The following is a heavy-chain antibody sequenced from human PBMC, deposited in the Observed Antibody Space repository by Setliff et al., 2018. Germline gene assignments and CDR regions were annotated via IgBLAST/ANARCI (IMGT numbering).Heavy chain of an antibody. CDR1: GGTLSGYA. CDR2: ITAGYGDT. V-gene: IGHV1-18*01. D-gene: IGHD3-16*02. CDR3: ARDPLYRENLSRVFDF. Sequence: ASVKVSCKASGGTLSGYAFSWVRQAPGQRLEWMGWITAGYGDTKYSQKFQGRVTLTTDTSTTTAYMELRSLRSDDTAVYYCARDPLYRENLSRVFDFWGQGTMVTVSS. J-gene: IGHJ3*01.